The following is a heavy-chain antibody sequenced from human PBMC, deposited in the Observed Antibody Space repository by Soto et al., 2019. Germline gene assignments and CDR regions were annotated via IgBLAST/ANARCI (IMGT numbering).Heavy chain of an antibody. D-gene: IGHD3-22*01. CDR3: ACGNYYNSSGYYLHYYFDY. Sequence: SVKVSCKASEGTFSSYASSWVRQAPGQGLEWMGGIIPIFGTANYAQKFQGRVTITADESTSTAYMELSSLRSEDTAVYYCACGNYYNSSGYYLHYYFDYSGQGTLVTVSS. J-gene: IGHJ4*02. CDR1: EGTFSSYA. CDR2: IIPIFGTA. V-gene: IGHV1-69*13.